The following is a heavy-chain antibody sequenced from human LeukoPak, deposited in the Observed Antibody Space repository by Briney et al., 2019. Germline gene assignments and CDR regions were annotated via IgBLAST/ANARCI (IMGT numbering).Heavy chain of an antibody. CDR3: AKHYMGSSYNRAVDY. D-gene: IGHD3-10*01. J-gene: IGHJ4*02. CDR2: IYYSGYT. CDR1: GGSFSGYY. V-gene: IGHV4-34*01. Sequence: KASETLSLTCAVYGGSFSGYYWSRIRQPPGKGLEWIGSIYYSGYTYYNPSLKSRVTISVDTSKNQFSPKLSSVTAADTAVYYCAKHYMGSSYNRAVDYWVQGTLVTVSS.